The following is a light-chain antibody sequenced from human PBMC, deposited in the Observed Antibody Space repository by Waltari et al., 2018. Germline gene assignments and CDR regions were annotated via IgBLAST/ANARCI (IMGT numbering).Light chain of an antibody. V-gene: IGLV2-14*01. J-gene: IGLJ3*02. Sequence: QSALTQPASVSGSPGQSVTISCTGSSSAVSSYKYASWYQQHPPKVPKLMIYEVSNRPSGVSNRFSGSKSGNTASLTISGLQAEDEADYYCTSYTTSTTWVFGGGTKLTVL. CDR2: EVS. CDR1: SSAVSSYKY. CDR3: TSYTTSTTWV.